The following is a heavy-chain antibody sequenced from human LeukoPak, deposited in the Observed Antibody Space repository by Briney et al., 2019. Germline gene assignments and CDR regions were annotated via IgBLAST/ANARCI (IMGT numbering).Heavy chain of an antibody. CDR1: GGSISSYY. J-gene: IGHJ5*02. CDR2: IYNSGST. V-gene: IGHV4-59*01. Sequence: SETLSLTCTVSGGSISSYYWTWIRQPPGKGLEWIGYIYNSGSTNYNPSLKSRVTISVDTSKNQFSLKLTSVTAADTAIYYCARDMSIAAAGTRWFDPWGQGTLDTVSS. CDR3: ARDMSIAAAGTRWFDP. D-gene: IGHD6-13*01.